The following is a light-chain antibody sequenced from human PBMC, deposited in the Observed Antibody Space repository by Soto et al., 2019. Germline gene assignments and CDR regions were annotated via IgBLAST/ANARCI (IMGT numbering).Light chain of an antibody. V-gene: IGKV1-9*01. CDR2: AAS. CDR1: QGLSSY. CDR3: QQLNSYPLT. Sequence: DIQLTQSPSFLSASVGDRVTITCRASQGLSSYLAWYQQKPGNAPKLLIYAASTLQSGVPSRFSGSGSGSEFTLTISSLQPEDFATYYCQQLNSYPLTFGGGTKVEIK. J-gene: IGKJ4*01.